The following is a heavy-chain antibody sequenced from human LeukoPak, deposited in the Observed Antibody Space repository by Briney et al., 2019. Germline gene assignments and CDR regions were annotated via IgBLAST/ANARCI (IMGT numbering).Heavy chain of an antibody. J-gene: IGHJ4*02. D-gene: IGHD6-19*01. CDR3: ARLKQWLRNGHYYFDY. V-gene: IGHV4-39*01. CDR2: IYYSGST. Sequence: SETLSLTCTVSGGSISSSSYYWGWIRQPPGKGLEWIGRIYYSGSTYYNPSLKSRVTISVDTSKNQFSLKLSSVTAADTAVYYCARLKQWLRNGHYYFDYWGQGTLVTVSS. CDR1: GGSISSSSYY.